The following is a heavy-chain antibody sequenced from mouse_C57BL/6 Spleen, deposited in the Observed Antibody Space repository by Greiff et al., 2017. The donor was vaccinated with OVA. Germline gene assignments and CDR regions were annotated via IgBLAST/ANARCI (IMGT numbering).Heavy chain of an antibody. J-gene: IGHJ2*01. Sequence: EVQLVESGGDLVKPGGSLKLSCAASGFTFSSYGMSWVSQTPDKRLEWVATISSGGSYTYYPGSVKGRFTISRDNAKNTLYLQMSSLKSEDTAMYYCARHSSYFDYWGQGTTLTVSS. V-gene: IGHV5-6*01. CDR3: ARHSSYFDY. CDR2: ISSGGSYT. CDR1: GFTFSSYG.